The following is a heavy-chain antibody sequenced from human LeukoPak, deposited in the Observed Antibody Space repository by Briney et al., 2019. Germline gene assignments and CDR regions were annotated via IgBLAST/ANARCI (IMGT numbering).Heavy chain of an antibody. D-gene: IGHD3-3*01. V-gene: IGHV4-34*01. J-gene: IGHJ5*02. CDR3: ARVPVLYDFWSGYYTRRYWFDP. CDR1: GGSFSGYY. CDR2: INHSGST. Sequence: SETLSLTCAVYGGSFSGYYWSWIRQPPGKGLEWIGEINHSGSTNYNPSLKSRVTISVDTSKNQFPLKLSSVTAADTAVYYCARVPVLYDFWSGYYTRRYWFDPWGQGTLVTVSS.